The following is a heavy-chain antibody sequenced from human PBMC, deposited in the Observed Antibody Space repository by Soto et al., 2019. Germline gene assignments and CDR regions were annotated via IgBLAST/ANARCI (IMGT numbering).Heavy chain of an antibody. CDR3: AKTSDDLLLWFGVGNWFDP. J-gene: IGHJ5*02. D-gene: IGHD3-10*01. Sequence: GGSLRLSCAASGFAVSSNYMSWVRQAPGKGLEWVSVIYSGGSTYYADSVKGRFTISRHNSKNTLYLQMNSLRAEDTAVYYCAKTSDDLLLWFGVGNWFDPWGQGTLVTVSS. CDR2: IYSGGST. CDR1: GFAVSSNY. V-gene: IGHV3-53*04.